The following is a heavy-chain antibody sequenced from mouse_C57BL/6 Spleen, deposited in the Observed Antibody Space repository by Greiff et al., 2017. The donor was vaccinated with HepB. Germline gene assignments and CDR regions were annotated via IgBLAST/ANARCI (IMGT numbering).Heavy chain of an antibody. V-gene: IGHV1-61*01. D-gene: IGHD2-12*01. Sequence: QVQLQQPGAELVRPGSSVKLSCKASGYTFTSYWMDWVKQRPGQGLEWIGNIYPSDSETHYNQKFKDKATLTVDKSSSTAYMQLSSLTSEDSAVYYCARGGSYDWFAYWGQGTLVTVSA. J-gene: IGHJ3*01. CDR2: IYPSDSET. CDR3: ARGGSYDWFAY. CDR1: GYTFTSYW.